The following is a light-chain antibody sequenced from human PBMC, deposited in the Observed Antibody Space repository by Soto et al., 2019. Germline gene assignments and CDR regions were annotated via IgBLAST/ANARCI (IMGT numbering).Light chain of an antibody. Sequence: DIQMTQSPSTLSASVGDRVTITCRASQSISSWLAWYQQKPGKAPKLLLYDASSLESGVTSRFSGSGSGTEFTLTISSLQPDESATYYCQQNNGYPRTFGQGTKVEIK. CDR2: DAS. V-gene: IGKV1-5*01. CDR1: QSISSW. CDR3: QQNNGYPRT. J-gene: IGKJ1*01.